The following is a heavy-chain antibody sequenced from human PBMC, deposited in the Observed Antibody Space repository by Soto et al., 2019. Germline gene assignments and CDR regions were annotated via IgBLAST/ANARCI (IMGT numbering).Heavy chain of an antibody. D-gene: IGHD3-9*01. CDR2: VNPNTGLT. Sequence: QVQLVQSESEVRKPGASVKVSCQASGYTFTALYMNWVRQAPGQGLEWMGWVNPNTGLTKYAQKFQGRVIMTRDTSINTAYMELSGLTSDDTAVHYCTTLRLDPWGQGTLVTVSS. CDR1: GYTFTALY. CDR3: TTLRLDP. V-gene: IGHV1-2*02. J-gene: IGHJ5*02.